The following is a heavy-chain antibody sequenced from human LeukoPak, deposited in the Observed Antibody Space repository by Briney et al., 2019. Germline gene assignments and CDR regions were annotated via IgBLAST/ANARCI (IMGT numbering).Heavy chain of an antibody. CDR1: GYTFTNYA. V-gene: IGHV1-18*01. Sequence: GASVKVSCKASGYTFTNYAISWVRQAPGQGLEWMGWISAYNGNTNYAQKLQGRVTMTTDTSTSTAYMELRSLRSDDTAVYYCARGEQSLDYCSGGSCLLFDPWGQGTLVTVSS. J-gene: IGHJ5*02. CDR3: ARGEQSLDYCSGGSCLLFDP. D-gene: IGHD2-15*01. CDR2: ISAYNGNT.